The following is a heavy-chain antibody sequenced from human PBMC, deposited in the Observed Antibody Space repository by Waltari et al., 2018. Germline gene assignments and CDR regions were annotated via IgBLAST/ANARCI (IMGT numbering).Heavy chain of an antibody. CDR3: ATGEKNEGTDAFDI. Sequence: RQAPGQGLEWMGRINPNSGGTNYAQKFQGRVTMTRDTSISTAYMELSRLRSDDTAVYYCATGEKNEGTDAFDIWGQGTMVTVSS. V-gene: IGHV1-2*06. CDR2: INPNSGGT. D-gene: IGHD3-10*01. J-gene: IGHJ3*02.